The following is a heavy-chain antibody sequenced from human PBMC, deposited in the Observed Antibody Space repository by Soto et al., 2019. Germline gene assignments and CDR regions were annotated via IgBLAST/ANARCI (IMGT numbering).Heavy chain of an antibody. Sequence: QVQLVESGGGVVQPGRSLRLSCAASGFTFSSYAMHWVRQAPGKGLEWVAVISYDGSNKYYADSVKGRFTISRDNSKNTLYLQMNSLRAEDTAVYYCAKDPSPRGIAARPRWFDPWGQGTLVTVSS. J-gene: IGHJ5*02. V-gene: IGHV3-30-3*01. CDR2: ISYDGSNK. CDR3: AKDPSPRGIAARPRWFDP. D-gene: IGHD6-6*01. CDR1: GFTFSSYA.